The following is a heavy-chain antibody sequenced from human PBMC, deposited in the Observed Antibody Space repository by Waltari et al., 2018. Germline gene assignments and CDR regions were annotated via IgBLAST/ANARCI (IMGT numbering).Heavy chain of an antibody. V-gene: IGHV1-2*06. CDR3: AVAEEYYYYYMDV. CDR2: SNPNSGGT. CDR1: GYTFTGYY. D-gene: IGHD6-19*01. J-gene: IGHJ6*03. Sequence: QVQLVQSGAEVKKPGASVKVSCKASGYTFTGYYMHWVRQAPGQGLEWMGRSNPNSGGTNYAQECQGRVTMTRDTSISTAYVELSRLRSDDTAVYYCAVAEEYYYYYMDVWGKGTTVTVSS.